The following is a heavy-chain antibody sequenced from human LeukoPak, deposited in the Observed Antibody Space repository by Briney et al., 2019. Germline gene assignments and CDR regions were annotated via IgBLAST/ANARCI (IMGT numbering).Heavy chain of an antibody. CDR3: ARTEKFYDSSGYYDY. CDR1: GFTFSTYA. Sequence: PGRSLSLSCAASGFTFSTYAMHWVRQAPGKGLEWVSVIYSGGSTYYADSVKGRFTISRDNSKNTLYFQMNSLRAEDTAVYYCARTEKFYDSSGYYDYWGQGTLVTVSS. D-gene: IGHD3-22*01. J-gene: IGHJ4*02. CDR2: IYSGGST. V-gene: IGHV3-53*01.